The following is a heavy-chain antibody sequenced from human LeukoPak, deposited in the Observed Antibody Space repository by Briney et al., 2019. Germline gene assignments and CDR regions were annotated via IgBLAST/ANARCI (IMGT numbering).Heavy chain of an antibody. Sequence: GSLRLSCAASGFTVSSHYMSWVRQAPGKGLEWIGSIYYTGSTYYNPSLKSRVTISIDTSETQFSLKLSSVTAADTAVYYCARRRGYSYNYLWGQGTLVTVSS. D-gene: IGHD5-18*01. CDR2: IYYTGST. J-gene: IGHJ4*02. V-gene: IGHV4-39*01. CDR1: GFTVSSHY. CDR3: ARRRGYSYNYL.